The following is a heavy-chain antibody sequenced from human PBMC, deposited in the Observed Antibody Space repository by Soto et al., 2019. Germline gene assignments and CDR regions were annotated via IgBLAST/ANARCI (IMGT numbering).Heavy chain of an antibody. Sequence: ASEKVSCKASGYTFTNHYMHWVRQAPGQGLEWMGIIDPSGGSTSYAQKFQGRVTMTRDTSTSTVYMELSSLRSEDTAVYYCERASVEVGATTGYRGPGALVTVSS. D-gene: IGHD1-26*01. J-gene: IGHJ4*02. CDR2: IDPSGGST. CDR1: GYTFTNHY. V-gene: IGHV1-46*01. CDR3: ERASVEVGATTGY.